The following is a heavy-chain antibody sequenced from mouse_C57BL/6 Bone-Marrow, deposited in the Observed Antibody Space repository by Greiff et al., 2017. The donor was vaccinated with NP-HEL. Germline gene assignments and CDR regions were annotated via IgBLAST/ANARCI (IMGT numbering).Heavy chain of an antibody. J-gene: IGHJ2*01. Sequence: QVHVKQPGAELVKPGASVKLSCKASGYTFTSYWMHWVKQRPGQGLEWIGMIHPNSGSTNYNEKFKSKATLTVDKSSSTAYMQLSSLTSEDSAVYYCARDGSYERDYWGQGTTLTVSS. V-gene: IGHV1-64*01. CDR3: ARDGSYERDY. CDR2: IHPNSGST. D-gene: IGHD2-3*01. CDR1: GYTFTSYW.